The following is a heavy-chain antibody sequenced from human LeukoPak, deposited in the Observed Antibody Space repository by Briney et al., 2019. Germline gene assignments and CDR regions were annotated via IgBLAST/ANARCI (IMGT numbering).Heavy chain of an antibody. CDR1: GGTFSSYT. D-gene: IGHD6-13*01. Sequence: ASVKVSCKASGGTFSSYTISWVRQAPGQGLEWMGRIIPILGIANYAQKFQGRVTITADKSTSTAYMELSSLRSEDTAVYYCAKAAGGQQLVLSNWFDTRGQGTLVTVSS. J-gene: IGHJ5*02. CDR2: IIPILGIA. V-gene: IGHV1-69*02. CDR3: AKAAGGQQLVLSNWFDT.